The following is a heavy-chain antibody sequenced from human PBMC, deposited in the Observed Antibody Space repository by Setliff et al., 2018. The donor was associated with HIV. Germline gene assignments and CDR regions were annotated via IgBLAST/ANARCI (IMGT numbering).Heavy chain of an antibody. CDR1: GFTFSSYA. J-gene: IGHJ4*02. CDR2: ISYDGSGDTI. CDR3: AREATPRHSSGWVYFDY. V-gene: IGHV3-30*04. D-gene: IGHD6-19*01. Sequence: GGSLRLSCAASGFTFSSYAMHWVRQAPGKGLEWVAVISYDGSGDTIYYADSVKGRFTMSRDNAKDSVYLQMNTLRVEDTAVYYCAREATPRHSSGWVYFDYWGQGMMVTVSS.